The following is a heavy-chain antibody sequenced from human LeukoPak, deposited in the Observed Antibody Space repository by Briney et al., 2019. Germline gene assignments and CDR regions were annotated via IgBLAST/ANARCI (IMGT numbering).Heavy chain of an antibody. CDR3: ARGGGGMLRYFDWLPRPDYYYYMDV. J-gene: IGHJ6*03. CDR1: GFTFGSYW. CDR2: IKQDGSEK. D-gene: IGHD3-9*01. Sequence: PGGSLRLSCAASGFTFGSYWMSWVRQAPGKGLEWVANIKQDGSEKYYVDSVKGRFTISRDNAKNSLYLQMNSLRAEDTAVYYCARGGGGMLRYFDWLPRPDYYYYMDVWGKGTTVTVSS. V-gene: IGHV3-7*01.